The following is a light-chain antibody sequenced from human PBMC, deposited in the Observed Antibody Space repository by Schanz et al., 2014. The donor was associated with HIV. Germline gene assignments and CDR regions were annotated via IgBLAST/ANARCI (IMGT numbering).Light chain of an antibody. CDR2: AAS. CDR3: QKYDSVPLT. V-gene: IGKV1-39*01. J-gene: IGKJ4*01. Sequence: DIQMTQSPSSLSASVGDRVTITCRASQSISTYLNWYQQKPGKAPKLLIYAASSLQGAVPSRFSGSGSGTDFTLTISSLQPEDVATYYCQKYDSVPLTFGGGTKVEIK. CDR1: QSISTY.